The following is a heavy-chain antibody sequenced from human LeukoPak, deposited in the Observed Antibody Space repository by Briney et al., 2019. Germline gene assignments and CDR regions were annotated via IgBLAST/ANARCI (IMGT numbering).Heavy chain of an antibody. CDR2: IYTSEST. V-gene: IGHV4-4*07. CDR1: GGSISSYY. Sequence: SETLSLTCTVSGGSISSYYWSWIRQPAGKGLEWIGRIYTSESTNYNPSLKSRVSISVDTSKNQFSLKLSSVTAADTAVYYCARGVGDFWSGYCVDYWGQGTLVTVSS. CDR3: ARGVGDFWSGYCVDY. J-gene: IGHJ4*02. D-gene: IGHD3-3*01.